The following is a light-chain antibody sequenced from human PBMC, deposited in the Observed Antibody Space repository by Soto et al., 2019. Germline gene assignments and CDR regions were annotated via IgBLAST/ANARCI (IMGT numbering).Light chain of an antibody. CDR1: SSDVGGYNY. CDR2: NVS. CDR3: SSYTSSNTVV. V-gene: IGLV2-14*03. Sequence: QSVLTQPASVSGSPGQSITISCAGTSSDVGGYNYVSWYQQHPGKAPKLMIHNVSNRPSGVSNRFSGSKSGNTASLTISGLQAEDEADYYCSSYTSSNTVVFGGGTQLTVL. J-gene: IGLJ3*02.